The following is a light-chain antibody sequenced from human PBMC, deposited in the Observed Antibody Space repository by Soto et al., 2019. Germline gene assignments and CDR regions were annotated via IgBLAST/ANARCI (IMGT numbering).Light chain of an antibody. CDR1: QSVSSY. J-gene: IGKJ1*01. Sequence: EIVLTQSPATLSLSPGERATLSCRASQSVSSYLAWYQQKPGQAPRLLIYDASNRATGIPARFSGSGSGTDLTLTISSLETEDFAVYYCQQRKTFGQGTKVDIK. V-gene: IGKV3-11*01. CDR3: QQRKT. CDR2: DAS.